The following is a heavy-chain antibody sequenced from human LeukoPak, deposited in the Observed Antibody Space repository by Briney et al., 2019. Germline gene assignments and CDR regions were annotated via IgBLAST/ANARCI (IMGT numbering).Heavy chain of an antibody. J-gene: IGHJ1*01. CDR3: AREPTDEYFQH. CDR1: GGSISSYY. Sequence: SETLSLTCTVSGGSISSYYWSWIRQPPGKGLEWIGYIYYSGSTNYNPSLKSRVTISVDTSKNQFSLKLSSVTAADTAVYYCAREPTDEYFQHWGQGTLVTVSS. CDR2: IYYSGST. D-gene: IGHD4-17*01. V-gene: IGHV4-59*01.